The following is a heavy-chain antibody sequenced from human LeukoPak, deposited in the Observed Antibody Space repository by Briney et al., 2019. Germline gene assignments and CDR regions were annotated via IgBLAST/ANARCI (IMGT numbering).Heavy chain of an antibody. Sequence: PGGSLRLSCAASGFTFSSYAMSWVRQAPGKGLEWVSAISGSGGSTYYADSVKGRFTISRDNSKNTLYLQMNSLRAEDTAVYYCAKVGYSSGWYWIYFDYWGQGTLVTVSS. CDR1: GFTFSSYA. V-gene: IGHV3-23*01. J-gene: IGHJ4*02. CDR2: ISGSGGST. D-gene: IGHD6-19*01. CDR3: AKVGYSSGWYWIYFDY.